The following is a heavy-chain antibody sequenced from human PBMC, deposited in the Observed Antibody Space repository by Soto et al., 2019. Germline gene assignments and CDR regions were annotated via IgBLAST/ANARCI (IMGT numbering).Heavy chain of an antibody. CDR1: GDSISSYY. J-gene: IGHJ3*02. CDR3: ARKITMIVVGRGAFDI. CDR2: IYYSGST. Sequence: PSQTLSLTCTVLGDSISSYYWSRILQPPGKGLEWIGYIYYSGSTNYNPSLKSRVTISVDTSKNQFSLKLSSVTAADTAVYYCARKITMIVVGRGAFDIWGQGTMVTVSS. V-gene: IGHV4-59*01. D-gene: IGHD3-22*01.